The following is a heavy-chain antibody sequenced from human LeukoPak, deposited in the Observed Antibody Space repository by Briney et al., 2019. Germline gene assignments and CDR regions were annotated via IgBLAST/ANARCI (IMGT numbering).Heavy chain of an antibody. Sequence: GGCLRLSCAASGFTFSSYGMQWVRQAPGKGLEWVAVISYDGSNKYYADSVKGRFTISRDNSKNTLYLQMNSLRAEDTAVYYCAKDLESFCGGDCSNYFDYWGQGTLVTVSS. D-gene: IGHD2-21*02. V-gene: IGHV3-30*18. CDR3: AKDLESFCGGDCSNYFDY. J-gene: IGHJ4*02. CDR1: GFTFSSYG. CDR2: ISYDGSNK.